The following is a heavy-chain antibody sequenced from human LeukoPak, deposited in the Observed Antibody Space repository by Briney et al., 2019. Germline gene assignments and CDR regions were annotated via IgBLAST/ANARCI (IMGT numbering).Heavy chain of an antibody. CDR3: ARVARPLIDY. Sequence: PGGSLRLSCAVSGFTFSSYWMNWVRQAPGKGLEWVSSISSSSSYIYYADSVKGRFTISRDNAKNSLYLQMNSLRAEDTAVYYCARVARPLIDYWGQGTLVTVSS. D-gene: IGHD6-6*01. CDR1: GFTFSSYW. V-gene: IGHV3-21*01. J-gene: IGHJ4*02. CDR2: ISSSSSYI.